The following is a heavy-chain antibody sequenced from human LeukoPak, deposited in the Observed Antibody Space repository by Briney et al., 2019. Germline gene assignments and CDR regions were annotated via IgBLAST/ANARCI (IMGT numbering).Heavy chain of an antibody. Sequence: SETLSLTCTVSGGSISSGDYYWSWIRQPPGKGLEWIGRIYTSGSTNYNPSLKSRVTMSVDTSKNQFSLKLSSVTAADTAVYYCASMYSSGDDNYFDYWGQGTLVTVSS. J-gene: IGHJ4*02. CDR1: GGSISSGDYY. V-gene: IGHV4-61*02. CDR2: IYTSGST. CDR3: ASMYSSGDDNYFDY. D-gene: IGHD6-19*01.